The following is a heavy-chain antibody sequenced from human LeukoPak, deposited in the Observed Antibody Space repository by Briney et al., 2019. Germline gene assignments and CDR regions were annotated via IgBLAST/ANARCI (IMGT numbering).Heavy chain of an antibody. J-gene: IGHJ4*02. D-gene: IGHD2-2*01. V-gene: IGHV1-46*01. CDR3: SVVPAAIVY. CDR2: INPSGGST. CDR1: GGTFSSYA. Sequence: ASVKVSYKASGGTFSSYAISWVRQAPGQGLEWMGIINPSGGSTSYAQKFQGRVTMTRDTSTSTVYMELSSLRSEDTAVYYCSVVPAAIVYWGQGTLVTVSS.